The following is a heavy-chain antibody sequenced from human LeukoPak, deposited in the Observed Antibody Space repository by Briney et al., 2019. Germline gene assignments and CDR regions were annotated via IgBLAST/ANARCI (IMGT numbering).Heavy chain of an antibody. D-gene: IGHD3-16*02. CDR1: GYTLTKLS. CDR2: FEPEEGET. Sequence: GASVKVSCKVSGYTLTKLSMHWVRQAPGKGLEWMGGFEPEEGETIYAQKFQGRVTMTEDTSTDTAYMDLSSLRSEDTAVYYCATANDMITFGGVIVNVDWFDPWGQGTLVTVSS. CDR3: ATANDMITFGGVIVNVDWFDP. J-gene: IGHJ5*02. V-gene: IGHV1-24*01.